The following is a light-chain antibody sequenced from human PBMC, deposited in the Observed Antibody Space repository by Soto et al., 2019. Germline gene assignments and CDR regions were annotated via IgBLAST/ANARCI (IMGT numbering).Light chain of an antibody. CDR2: EVS. CDR1: SSDVGGYNY. Sequence: QSALAHPASVSGSPGQSITISCTGTSSDVGGYNYVSWYQQHPGKAPKLMIYEVSNRPSGVSNRFSGSKSGNTASLTISGLQAEDEADYYCSSYTSSSTFNYVFGTGTKVTV. J-gene: IGLJ1*01. CDR3: SSYTSSSTFNYV. V-gene: IGLV2-14*01.